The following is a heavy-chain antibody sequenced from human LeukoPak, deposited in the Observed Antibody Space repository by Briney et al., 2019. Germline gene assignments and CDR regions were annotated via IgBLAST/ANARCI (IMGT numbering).Heavy chain of an antibody. CDR3: ARGSGGVVVTDFDY. Sequence: PGGSLRLSCAVSGFTFDDHGMSWVRQAPGKGLEWVSGINWNGGSTGYADSVRGRFTISRDNAKNSLYLQMNSLRAEDTALYYCARGSGGVVVTDFDYWGQGTLVTVPS. V-gene: IGHV3-20*04. J-gene: IGHJ4*02. D-gene: IGHD2-15*01. CDR2: INWNGGST. CDR1: GFTFDDHG.